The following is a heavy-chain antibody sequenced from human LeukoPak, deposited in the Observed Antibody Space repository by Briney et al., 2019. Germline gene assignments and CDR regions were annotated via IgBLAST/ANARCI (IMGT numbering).Heavy chain of an antibody. CDR1: GGSFSGYY. Sequence: SETLSLTCAVYGGSFSGYYWSWIRQPPGKGLEWIGDINHSGITNYNPSLKSRVTISVDTSKNQFSLKLSSVTAADTAVYYCARDHVVVGGYYYYYGMDVWGQAATVTVSS. V-gene: IGHV4-34*01. CDR2: INHSGIT. CDR3: ARDHVVVGGYYYYYGMDV. J-gene: IGHJ6*02. D-gene: IGHD2-15*01.